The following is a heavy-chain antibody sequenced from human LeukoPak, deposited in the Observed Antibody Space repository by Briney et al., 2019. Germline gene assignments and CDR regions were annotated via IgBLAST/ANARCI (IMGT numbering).Heavy chain of an antibody. Sequence: GESLQISCKGSRYIFTSYWIAWVRQMPGKGLEWMGIIYPGDSDTRYSPSFQGQVTISADKSSSTAYLQWSSLKASDTAMYYCVRSPACSSGTCYPNWFDPWGQGTLVTVSS. J-gene: IGHJ5*02. CDR3: VRSPACSSGTCYPNWFDP. CDR1: RYIFTSYW. CDR2: IYPGDSDT. V-gene: IGHV5-51*01. D-gene: IGHD2-15*01.